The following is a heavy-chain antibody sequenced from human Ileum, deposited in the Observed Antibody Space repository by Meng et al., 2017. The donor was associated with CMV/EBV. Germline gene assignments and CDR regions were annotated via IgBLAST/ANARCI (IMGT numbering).Heavy chain of an antibody. Sequence: GGSLRLSCAASGLRVGFNYMSWVRQAPGKRLEWVSVMYIDGRTYYADSVEGRFTISRDSAKNTLYLQMNNLRDEDTAMYYCAKDDQGHCDSSSCWTSFFEDWGQGARVT. CDR3: AKDDQGHCDSSSCWTSFFED. V-gene: IGHV3-53*01. CDR1: GLRVGFNY. CDR2: MYIDGRT. J-gene: IGHJ4*02. D-gene: IGHD2-2*01.